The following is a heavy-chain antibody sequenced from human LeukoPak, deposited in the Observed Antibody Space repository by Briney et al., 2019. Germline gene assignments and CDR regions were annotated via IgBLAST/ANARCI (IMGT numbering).Heavy chain of an antibody. CDR1: GYTFTSYG. V-gene: IGHV1-18*01. CDR3: ARLGIAGPKGTGFDY. CDR2: ISAYNGNT. D-gene: IGHD6-13*01. J-gene: IGHJ4*02. Sequence: ASVKVSCKASGYTFTSYGISWVRQAPGQGLEWMGLISAYNGNTNYAQKLRGRVTMTTDTSTSTAYMELRSLRSDDTAVYYCARLGIAGPKGTGFDYWGQGTLVTVSS.